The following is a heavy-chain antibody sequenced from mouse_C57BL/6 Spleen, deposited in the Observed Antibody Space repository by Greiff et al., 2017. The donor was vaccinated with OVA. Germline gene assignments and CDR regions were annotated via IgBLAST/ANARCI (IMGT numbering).Heavy chain of an antibody. CDR1: GYTFTSYW. CDR2: IYPGSGST. J-gene: IGHJ3*01. CDR3: ARPGAY. V-gene: IGHV1-55*01. Sequence: QVQLKESGAELVKPGASVKMSCKASGYTFTSYWITWVKQRPGQGLEWIGDIYPGSGSTNYNEKFKSKATLTVDTSSSTAYMQLSSLTSEDSAVYYCARPGAYWGQGTLVTVSA.